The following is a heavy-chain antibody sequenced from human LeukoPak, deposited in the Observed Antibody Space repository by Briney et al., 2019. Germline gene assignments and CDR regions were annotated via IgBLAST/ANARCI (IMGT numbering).Heavy chain of an antibody. CDR2: IWYDGSNK. Sequence: GGSLRLSCAASGFTFSSYGMHWVRQAPGKGLEWVAVIWYDGSNKYYADSVKGRFTISRDNSKNTLYLQMNSLRAEDTAVYYCAGFHRHDYYYYGMDVWGQGTTVTVSS. CDR1: GFTFSSYG. V-gene: IGHV3-33*01. J-gene: IGHJ6*02. D-gene: IGHD3-3*01. CDR3: AGFHRHDYYYYGMDV.